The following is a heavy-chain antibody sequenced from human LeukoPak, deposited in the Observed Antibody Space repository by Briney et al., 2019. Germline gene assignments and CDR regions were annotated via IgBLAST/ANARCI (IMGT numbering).Heavy chain of an antibody. CDR3: ASGRLPDYYGSGSYLGY. D-gene: IGHD3-10*01. V-gene: IGHV4-59*01. CDR1: GGSISSYY. CDR2: IYYSGST. J-gene: IGHJ4*02. Sequence: SETLSLTRTVSGGSISSYYWSWIRQPPGKGLEWIGYIYYSGSTNYNPSLKSRVTISVDTSKNQFSLKLSSVTAADTAVYYCASGRLPDYYGSGSYLGYWGQGTLVTVSS.